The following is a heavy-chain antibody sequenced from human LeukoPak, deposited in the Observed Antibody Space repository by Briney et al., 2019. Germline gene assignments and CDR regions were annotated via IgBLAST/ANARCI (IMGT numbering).Heavy chain of an antibody. Sequence: GGSLRLSCAASGFTFSGYEMNWVRQAPGKGLEWVSYISSSGSTIYYADSVKGRFTISRDNAKNSLYLQMNSLRAEDTAVYYCARVPYYDFWSGFDYWGQGTLVTVSS. CDR3: ARVPYYDFWSGFDY. CDR1: GFTFSGYE. CDR2: ISSSGSTI. J-gene: IGHJ4*02. D-gene: IGHD3-3*01. V-gene: IGHV3-48*03.